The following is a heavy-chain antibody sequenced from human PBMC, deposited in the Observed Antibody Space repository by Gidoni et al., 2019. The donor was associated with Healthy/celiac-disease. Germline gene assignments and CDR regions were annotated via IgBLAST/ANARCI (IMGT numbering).Heavy chain of an antibody. CDR1: GGSFSGYY. CDR3: ARGHGGTGEDAFDI. V-gene: IGHV4-34*01. D-gene: IGHD3-16*01. CDR2: INHSGST. J-gene: IGHJ3*02. Sequence: QVQLQQWGAGLLKPSETLSLTCAVSGGSFSGYYWRWLRQPPGKGLEWIGEINHSGSTNYNPSLKSRVTISVDTSKNQFALKLSSVTAADTAVYYCARGHGGTGEDAFDIWGQGTMVTVFS.